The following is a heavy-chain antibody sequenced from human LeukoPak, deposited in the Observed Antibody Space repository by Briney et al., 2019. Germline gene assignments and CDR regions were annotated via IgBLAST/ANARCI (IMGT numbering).Heavy chain of an antibody. J-gene: IGHJ4*02. CDR3: ARVAGGSYYLYYFDF. CDR1: DYTFTTYA. CDR2: TSAYNGNT. Sequence: GASVKVSCKTSDYTFTTYAISWVRQAPGQGLEWMGWTSAYNGNTKSAQKLQGRVTMTTDTSTSTAYMELRSLRSDDTAVYYCARVAGGSYYLYYFDFWGQGTLVTVSS. V-gene: IGHV1-18*01. D-gene: IGHD3-22*01.